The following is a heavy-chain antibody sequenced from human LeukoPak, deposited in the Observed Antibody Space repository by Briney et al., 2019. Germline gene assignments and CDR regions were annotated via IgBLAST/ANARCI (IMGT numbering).Heavy chain of an antibody. Sequence: ASVKVSCKASGYTFTVYFMHWVRQAPGQGLEWMGLMNPDNGGTHYAQKFQGRVPMTRDSSISTAYMELSRLTSDDTAVYYCATLGGHSLAAQNGYWGQGTLVTVSS. CDR2: MNPDNGGT. CDR3: ATLGGHSLAAQNGY. J-gene: IGHJ4*02. D-gene: IGHD3-16*01. CDR1: GYTFTVYF. V-gene: IGHV1-2*02.